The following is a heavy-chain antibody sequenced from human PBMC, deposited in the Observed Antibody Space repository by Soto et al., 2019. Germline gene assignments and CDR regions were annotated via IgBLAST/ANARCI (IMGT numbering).Heavy chain of an antibody. CDR1: GASVSSNRAT. Sequence: QVQLQQSGPGLVKPSQTLSLTCAISGASVSSNRATWNWLRPSPSRGLEWLGRTYFRSQWYYDYAVTGTSRLTNNPDTAKNQFARQLNSVTPEDTAVYYCARERREGGGTRKPIDYWGQGNPVTVSP. J-gene: IGHJ4*02. CDR3: ARERREGGGTRKPIDY. V-gene: IGHV6-1*01. D-gene: IGHD1-26*01. CDR2: TYFRSQWYY.